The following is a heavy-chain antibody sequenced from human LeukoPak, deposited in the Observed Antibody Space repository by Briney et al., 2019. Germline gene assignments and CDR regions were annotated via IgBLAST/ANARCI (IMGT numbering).Heavy chain of an antibody. V-gene: IGHV4-34*01. CDR2: INHSGST. D-gene: IGHD3-10*01. CDR1: GGSFSGYY. Sequence: PSETLSLTCAVYGGSFSGYYWSWIRQPPGKGLEWIGEINHSGSTNYNPSLKSRVTISVDTSKNQFSLKLSSVTAADTAVYYCARALLLWFGELLNYFDYWGQGTLVTVSS. J-gene: IGHJ4*02. CDR3: ARALLLWFGELLNYFDY.